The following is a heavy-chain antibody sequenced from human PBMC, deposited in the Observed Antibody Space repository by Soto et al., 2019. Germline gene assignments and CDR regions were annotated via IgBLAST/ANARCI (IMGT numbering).Heavy chain of an antibody. CDR1: GGSISSGGYY. D-gene: IGHD2-2*01. V-gene: IGHV4-31*03. CDR3: AGYDCSSTSCYRRPFDY. J-gene: IGHJ4*02. Sequence: SETLSLTCTVSGGSISSGGYYWSWIRQHPGKGLEWIGYIYYSGSTYYNPSLKSRVTISVDTSKNQFSLKLSSVTAADTAVYYCAGYDCSSTSCYRRPFDYWGQGTLVTVSS. CDR2: IYYSGST.